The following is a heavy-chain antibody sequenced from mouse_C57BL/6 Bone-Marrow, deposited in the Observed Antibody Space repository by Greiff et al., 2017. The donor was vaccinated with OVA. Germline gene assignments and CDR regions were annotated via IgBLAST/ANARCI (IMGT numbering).Heavy chain of an antibody. J-gene: IGHJ3*01. CDR3: ARGVYSILFAY. Sequence: VQLKESGPVLVKPGASVKMSCKASGYTFTDYYMNWVKQSHGKSLEWIGVINPYNGGTSYNQKFKGKATLTVDKSSSTAYMELNSLTSEDSAVYYCARGVYSILFAYWGQGTLVTVSA. CDR1: GYTFTDYY. V-gene: IGHV1-19*01. CDR2: INPYNGGT. D-gene: IGHD2-5*01.